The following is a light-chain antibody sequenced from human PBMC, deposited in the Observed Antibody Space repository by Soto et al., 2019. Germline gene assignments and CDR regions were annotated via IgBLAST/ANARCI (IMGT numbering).Light chain of an antibody. Sequence: QSILTQPPSVSGAPRQRVTISCSGSISNIGQNAVTWYQQLPGQSPKLLVYYNTLLSSGVSARISGSKSGSSASLAISGLQSEDEADYFCAAWDDCLSGPVFGGGTKLTVL. CDR2: YNT. CDR1: ISNIGQNA. CDR3: AAWDDCLSGPV. V-gene: IGLV1-36*01. J-gene: IGLJ3*02.